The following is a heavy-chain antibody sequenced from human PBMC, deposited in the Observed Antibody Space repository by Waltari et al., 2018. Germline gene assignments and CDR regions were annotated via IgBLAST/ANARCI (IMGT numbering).Heavy chain of an antibody. CDR1: GFTFSSSG. Sequence: QVQLVESGGGVVQPGRSLRLSCAASGFTFSSSGMHWVRQAPGKGLEWVAVIWYDGSNKYYADSVKGRFTISRDNSKNTLYLQMNSLRAEDTAVYYCARGGRYSMPFDYWGQGTLVTVSS. CDR3: ARGGRYSMPFDY. D-gene: IGHD6-13*01. J-gene: IGHJ4*02. V-gene: IGHV3-33*01. CDR2: IWYDGSNK.